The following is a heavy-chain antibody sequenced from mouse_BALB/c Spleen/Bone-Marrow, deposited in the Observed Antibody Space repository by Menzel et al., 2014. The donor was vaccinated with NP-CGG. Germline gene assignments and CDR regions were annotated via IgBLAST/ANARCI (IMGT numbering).Heavy chain of an antibody. D-gene: IGHD1-1*01. J-gene: IGHJ2*01. CDR1: GFTFTDYY. Sequence: EVKLVESGGGLVQPGGSLRLSYATSGFTFTDYYMSWVRQPPGKALEWLGFIRNKPNGYTTEYSASVKGRFTISRDNSQSILYLQMNTLRAEDSATYYCARDDYGRGYWGQGTTLTVSS. CDR3: ARDDYGRGY. V-gene: IGHV7-3*02. CDR2: IRNKPNGYTT.